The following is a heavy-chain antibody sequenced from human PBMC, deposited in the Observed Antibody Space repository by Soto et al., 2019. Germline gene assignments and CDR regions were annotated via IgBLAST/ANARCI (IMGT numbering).Heavy chain of an antibody. Sequence: GGSLRLSCAASGFSFSSYAMSWVRQAPGKGLEWVSAISASGESTYSADSVKGRFTISRDNSMNALYLQMSSLRIEDTAVYYCAHPRGYGVFDAYDIWGQGTMVTVSS. CDR2: ISASGEST. CDR1: GFSFSSYA. D-gene: IGHD4-17*01. V-gene: IGHV3-23*01. CDR3: AHPRGYGVFDAYDI. J-gene: IGHJ3*02.